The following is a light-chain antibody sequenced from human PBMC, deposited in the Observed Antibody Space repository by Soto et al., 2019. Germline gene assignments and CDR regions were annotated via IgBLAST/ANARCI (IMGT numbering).Light chain of an antibody. J-gene: IGKJ2*01. Sequence: DIQMTQSPSTLSASVGARVTITCRASQSIDSSLAWYQQKPRNGPKLLLYDASTVESGVPSRFSGSGLGTEFALTSSSLQPDDFATFYCQQYNSYGTFEQGRKVDIK. CDR2: DAS. CDR1: QSIDSS. CDR3: QQYNSYGT. V-gene: IGKV1-5*01.